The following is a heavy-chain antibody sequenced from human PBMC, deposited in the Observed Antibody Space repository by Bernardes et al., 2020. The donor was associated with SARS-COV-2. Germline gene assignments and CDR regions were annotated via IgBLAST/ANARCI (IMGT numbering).Heavy chain of an antibody. CDR2: IYPGDSNT. CDR3: ARRGGGGASDI. J-gene: IGHJ3*02. Sequence: GESLKIAGDGSGYSFTPYWSGWVRPIPGKGLEWLGIIYPGDSNTRYSPSFQGQVTISADKSTSTAYLQLSSLKASDTAMYYCARRGGGGASDIWGQGTMVTVSS. CDR1: GYSFTPYW. V-gene: IGHV5-51*01. D-gene: IGHD3-10*01.